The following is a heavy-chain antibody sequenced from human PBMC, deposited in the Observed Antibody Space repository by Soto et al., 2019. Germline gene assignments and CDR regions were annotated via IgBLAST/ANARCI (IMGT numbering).Heavy chain of an antibody. Sequence: GESLEISCKGSGYIFTSKWIAWARQTPGKGLEWMGAIYPRNSQTEYSPSFQGQVTFSADKSIDTAFLQWNSLKTSDTAMFYCASHPTTPGYYAMDVWGQGTTVTVSS. CDR2: IYPRNSQT. V-gene: IGHV5-51*01. CDR3: ASHPTTPGYYAMDV. J-gene: IGHJ6*02. CDR1: GYIFTSKW. D-gene: IGHD6-13*01.